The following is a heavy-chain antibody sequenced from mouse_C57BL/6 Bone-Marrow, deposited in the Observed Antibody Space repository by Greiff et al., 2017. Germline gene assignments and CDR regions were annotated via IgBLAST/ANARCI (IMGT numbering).Heavy chain of an antibody. J-gene: IGHJ4*01. D-gene: IGHD1-1*01. CDR2: IDPSDSYT. CDR1: GYTFTSYW. CDR3: ARESGTVENYAMDY. Sequence: QVQLQQPGAELVMPGASVKLSCKASGYTFTSYWMHWVKQRPGQGLEWIGEIDPSDSYTNYNQKFKGKSTLTVDKSSSTAYMQLSSLTSEDSAVYYCARESGTVENYAMDYWGQGTSVTVSS. V-gene: IGHV1-69*01.